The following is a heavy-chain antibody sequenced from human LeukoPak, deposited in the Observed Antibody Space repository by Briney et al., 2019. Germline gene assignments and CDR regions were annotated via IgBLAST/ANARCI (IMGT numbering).Heavy chain of an antibody. CDR2: IYYSGST. Sequence: SETLSLTCTVSGGSISSSSYYWGWIRQPPGKGLEWIANIYYSGSTYYSPSLKSRVIISVDTSKNQFSLKLSSVTAADTAVYYCANLISPGYFDPWGQGTLVTVSS. D-gene: IGHD5-18*01. CDR1: GGSISSSSYY. CDR3: ANLISPGYFDP. V-gene: IGHV4-39*01. J-gene: IGHJ5*02.